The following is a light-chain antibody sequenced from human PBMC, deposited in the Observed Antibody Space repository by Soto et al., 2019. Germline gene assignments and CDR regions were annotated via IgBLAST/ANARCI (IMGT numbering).Light chain of an antibody. J-gene: IGKJ1*01. CDR3: QQCNSYPRT. V-gene: IGKV1-5*01. Sequence: IPMPMSPSTLSASVGDRVSITHRASEKINKWLAWYQQKPGKAPKLLISDASSLESGVPSRFSGSGSGTEFTLTISSLQPDDFATYYCQQCNSYPRTFGQGTKVDIK. CDR2: DAS. CDR1: EKINKW.